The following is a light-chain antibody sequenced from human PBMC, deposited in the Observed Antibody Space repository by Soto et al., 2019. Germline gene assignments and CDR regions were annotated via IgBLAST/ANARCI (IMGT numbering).Light chain of an antibody. CDR3: QRYGSSPLIT. J-gene: IGKJ5*01. CDR1: QSVSSSS. V-gene: IGKV3-20*01. CDR2: GTS. Sequence: EIVLTQSPATLSLSPGERATLSCRSSQSVSSSSLAWYQQRPGQAPRLLIYGTSSRATGIPDRFSGSGSGTDFTLTISRLEPEDFAVYFCQRYGSSPLITVGQGTRLEI.